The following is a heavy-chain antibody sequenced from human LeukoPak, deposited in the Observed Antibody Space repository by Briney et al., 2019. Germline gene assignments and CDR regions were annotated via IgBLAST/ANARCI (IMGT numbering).Heavy chain of an antibody. CDR2: IIPIFGTA. Sequence: GASVKVSCKAFGYTFSSYAISWVRQAPGQGLEWMGGIIPIFGTANYAQKFQGRVTITTDESTGTAYMELSSLRSEDTAVYYCARGERLRGYSYDIDYWGQGTLVTVSS. D-gene: IGHD5-18*01. J-gene: IGHJ4*02. CDR1: GYTFSSYA. CDR3: ARGERLRGYSYDIDY. V-gene: IGHV1-69*05.